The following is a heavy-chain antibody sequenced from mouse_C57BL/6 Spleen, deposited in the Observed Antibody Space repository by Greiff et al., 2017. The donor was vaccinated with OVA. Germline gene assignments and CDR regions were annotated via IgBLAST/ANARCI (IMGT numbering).Heavy chain of an antibody. CDR1: GYTFTSYD. CDR3: AIHYYGSSYGYFDV. Sequence: VKLMESGPELVKPGASVKLSCKASGYTFTSYDINWVKQRPGQGLEWIGWIYPRDGSTKYNEKFKGKATLTVDTSSSTAYMELHSLTSEDSAVYFCAIHYYGSSYGYFDVWGTGTTVTVSS. D-gene: IGHD1-1*01. J-gene: IGHJ1*03. V-gene: IGHV1-85*01. CDR2: IYPRDGST.